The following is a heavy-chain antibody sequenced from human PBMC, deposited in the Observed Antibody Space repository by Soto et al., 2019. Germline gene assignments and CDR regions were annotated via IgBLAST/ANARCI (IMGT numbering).Heavy chain of an antibody. CDR1: VFTFISYA. D-gene: IGHD3-9*01. Sequence: GWSLRLSCAASVFTFISYAMHWVRQAPGKGLEWVAVISYDGSNKYYADSVKGRFTISRDNSKNTLYLQMNSLRAEDTAVYYCARMYYDILTGYYTPPFDYWGQGTLVTVSS. CDR3: ARMYYDILTGYYTPPFDY. CDR2: ISYDGSNK. V-gene: IGHV3-30-3*01. J-gene: IGHJ4*02.